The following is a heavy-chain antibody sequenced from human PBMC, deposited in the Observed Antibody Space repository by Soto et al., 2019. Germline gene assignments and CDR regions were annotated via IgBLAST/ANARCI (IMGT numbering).Heavy chain of an antibody. CDR3: ARRACTYYDILTGYYTASAPFDI. CDR2: IYYSGST. J-gene: IGHJ3*02. V-gene: IGHV4-59*08. Sequence: SETLSLTCTVSGGSISSYYWSWIRQPPGKGLEWIGYIYYSGSTNYNPSLKSRVTISVDTSKNQFSLKLSSVTAADTAVYYCARRACTYYDILTGYYTASAPFDIWGQGTMVTVSS. CDR1: GGSISSYY. D-gene: IGHD3-9*01.